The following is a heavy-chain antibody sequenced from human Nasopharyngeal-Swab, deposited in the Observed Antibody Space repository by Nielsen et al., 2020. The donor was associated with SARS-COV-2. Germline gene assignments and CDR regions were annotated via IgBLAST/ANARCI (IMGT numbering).Heavy chain of an antibody. D-gene: IGHD3-22*01. CDR3: TRATSGSYYYDSSGIYYYGMDV. CDR1: GFTFGDYA. J-gene: IGHJ6*02. CDR2: IRSKAYGGTT. Sequence: GGSLRLSCTASGFTFGDYAMSWVRQAPGKGLEWVGFIRSKAYGGTTEYAASVKGRFTISRDDSKSIAYLQMNSLKTEDTAVYYCTRATSGSYYYDSSGIYYYGMDVWGQGTTATVSS. V-gene: IGHV3-49*04.